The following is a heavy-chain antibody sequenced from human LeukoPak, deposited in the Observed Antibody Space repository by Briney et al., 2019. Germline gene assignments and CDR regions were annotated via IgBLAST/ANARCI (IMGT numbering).Heavy chain of an antibody. Sequence: SVKVSCKASGGTFSSYAISWVRQAPGQGLEWMGRIIPILGIANYAQKFQGRVTITADKSTSTAYMELSSLRSEDTAVYYCAGYFHYYDSSGYRPSYYYYGMDVWGQGTTVTVSS. J-gene: IGHJ6*02. CDR2: IIPILGIA. D-gene: IGHD3-22*01. CDR1: GGTFSSYA. V-gene: IGHV1-69*04. CDR3: AGYFHYYDSSGYRPSYYYYGMDV.